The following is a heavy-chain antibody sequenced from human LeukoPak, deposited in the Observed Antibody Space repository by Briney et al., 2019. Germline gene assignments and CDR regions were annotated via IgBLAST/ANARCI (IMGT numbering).Heavy chain of an antibody. J-gene: IGHJ4*02. CDR1: GYSISSGYY. CDR3: ARGLMGRMAGNYYGSGSYYKY. D-gene: IGHD3-10*01. CDR2: IYHSGST. V-gene: IGHV4-38-2*02. Sequence: SETLSLTCTVSGYSISSGYYWGWIRQPPGKGLEWIGSIYHSGSTYYNPSLKSRVTISVDTSKNQFSLKLSSVTAADTAVYYCARGLMGRMAGNYYGSGSYYKYWGQGTLVTVSS.